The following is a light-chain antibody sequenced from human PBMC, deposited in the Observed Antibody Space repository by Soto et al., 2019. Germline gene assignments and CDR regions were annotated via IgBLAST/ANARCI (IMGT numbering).Light chain of an antibody. J-gene: IGKJ2*01. CDR2: GAS. V-gene: IGKV3-20*01. CDR1: QSLSSNY. CDR3: QHFESSLYT. Sequence: EIVLTQSPGTLSLSPGERATLSCRASQSLSSNYLAWYQQKPGQAPRLLIYGASSRATGIPDRFSGSASGTDLTLAISRLEPEDFAVYYCQHFESSLYTFGQGTKLEIK.